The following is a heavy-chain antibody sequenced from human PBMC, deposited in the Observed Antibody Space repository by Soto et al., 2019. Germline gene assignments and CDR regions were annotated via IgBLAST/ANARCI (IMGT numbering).Heavy chain of an antibody. CDR1: GYTFTSYD. Sequence: QVQLVQSGAEVKKPGASVKVSCKASGYTFTSYDINWVRQATGQGLEWMGGMNPNSGNTGYAQKFQGRGTXTRNTSIRTPYMALSSLRSEDTAVYYCARWPAGYYYYGMEVWGQGTTVTVSS. J-gene: IGHJ6*02. CDR2: MNPNSGNT. D-gene: IGHD1-1*01. V-gene: IGHV1-8*01. CDR3: ARWPAGYYYYGMEV.